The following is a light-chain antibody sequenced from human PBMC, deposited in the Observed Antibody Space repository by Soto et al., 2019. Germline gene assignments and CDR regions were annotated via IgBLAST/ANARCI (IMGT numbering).Light chain of an antibody. CDR1: SSNIGAGYD. V-gene: IGLV1-40*01. CDR3: QSYDSSLSGYV. J-gene: IGLJ1*01. Sequence: QSVLTQPPLVSGSPWQRVTISRTGSSSNIGAGYDVHWYQQLPGTAPKLLIYGNSNRPSGVPDRFSGSKSGTSASLAITGLQAEDEADYYCQSYDSSLSGYVFGTGTKVTVL. CDR2: GNS.